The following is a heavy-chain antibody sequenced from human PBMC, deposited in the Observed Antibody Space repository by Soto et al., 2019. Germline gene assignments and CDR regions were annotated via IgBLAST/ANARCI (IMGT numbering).Heavy chain of an antibody. CDR2: IIPIFDTA. V-gene: IGHV1-69*12. J-gene: IGHJ2*01. Sequence: VQLVQSGAEVKKPGSSVKVSCKASGGTFSSYTINWVRQAPGQGLEWMGGIIPIFDTANYAQKFQGRVTITADEYTSTAYMELSSLRFEDTAVYYCARETDWYFDLWGRGTLVTVSS. CDR3: ARETDWYFDL. CDR1: GGTFSSYT.